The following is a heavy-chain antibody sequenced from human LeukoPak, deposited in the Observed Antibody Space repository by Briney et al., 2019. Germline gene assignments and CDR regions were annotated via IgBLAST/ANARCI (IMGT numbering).Heavy chain of an antibody. CDR3: ARDSAKSLKEHIVVTPFGGYAFDI. CDR1: GGTFSSYA. Sequence: GSSVKVSCKASGGTFSSYAISWVRQAPGQGLEWMGWISAYNGNTNYAQKLQGRVTMTTDTSTSTAYMELRSLRSDDTAVYYCARDSAKSLKEHIVVTPFGGYAFDIWGQGTMVTVSS. J-gene: IGHJ3*02. D-gene: IGHD2-21*01. CDR2: ISAYNGNT. V-gene: IGHV1-18*01.